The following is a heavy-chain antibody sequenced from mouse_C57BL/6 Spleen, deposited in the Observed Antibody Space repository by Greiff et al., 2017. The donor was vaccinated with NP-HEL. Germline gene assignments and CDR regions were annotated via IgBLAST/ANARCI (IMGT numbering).Heavy chain of an antibody. J-gene: IGHJ1*03. CDR3: GRGGDGYQGDFDV. D-gene: IGHD2-3*01. CDR1: GYTFTSYC. CDR2: IYIGNGYT. V-gene: IGHV1-58*01. Sequence: VQLQQSGAELVRPGSSVKLSCKTSGYTFTSYCINWVKQRPGQGLEWIGYIYIGNGYTEYNEKFKGKATLTSDTSSSTAYMQLSSLTSEDSASDCCGRGGDGYQGDFDVWGTGTTVTVAS.